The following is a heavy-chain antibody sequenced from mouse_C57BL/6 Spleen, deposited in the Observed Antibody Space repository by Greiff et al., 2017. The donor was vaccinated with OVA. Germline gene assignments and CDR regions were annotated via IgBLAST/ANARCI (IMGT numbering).Heavy chain of an antibody. CDR2: ISDGGSYT. V-gene: IGHV5-4*01. CDR1: GFTFSSYA. Sequence: DVHLVESGGGLVKPGGSLKLSCAASGFTFSSYAMSWVRQTPEKRLEWVATISDGGSYTYYPDNVKGRFTISRDNAKNNLYLQMSHLKSEDTAMYYCARDLDYYGSSYDGAMDYWGQGTSVTVSS. J-gene: IGHJ4*01. CDR3: ARDLDYYGSSYDGAMDY. D-gene: IGHD1-1*01.